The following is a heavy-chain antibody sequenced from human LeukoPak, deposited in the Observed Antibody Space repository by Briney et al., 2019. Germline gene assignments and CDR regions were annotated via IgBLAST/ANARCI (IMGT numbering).Heavy chain of an antibody. CDR3: TRGRGGVTY. Sequence: SETLSLTCTVSGDSISSYYWSWFRQPPGKGLEWIGYIYSDGRTNYNPSLTSRVTISVDTSKNQFSLKLNSVTTADTAMYYCTRGRGGVTYWGQGTLVTVSS. CDR2: IYSDGRT. CDR1: GDSISSYY. D-gene: IGHD3-10*01. J-gene: IGHJ4*02. V-gene: IGHV4-59*01.